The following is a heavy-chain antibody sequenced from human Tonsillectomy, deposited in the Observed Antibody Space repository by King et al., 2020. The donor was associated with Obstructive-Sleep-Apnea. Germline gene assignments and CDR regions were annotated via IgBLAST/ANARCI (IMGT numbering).Heavy chain of an antibody. V-gene: IGHV3-33*01. CDR3: ARDPGGTAGFDY. D-gene: IGHD1-14*01. Sequence: VQLVESGGGVVQPGRSLRLSCAASGFTFSSYGMHWVRQAPGKGLEWVAVIWYDGSNKYYADSGKGRFTISRDNSKNTLYLQMNSLRAEDTAVYYCARDPGGTAGFDYWGQGTLVTVSS. CDR1: GFTFSSYG. CDR2: IWYDGSNK. J-gene: IGHJ4*02.